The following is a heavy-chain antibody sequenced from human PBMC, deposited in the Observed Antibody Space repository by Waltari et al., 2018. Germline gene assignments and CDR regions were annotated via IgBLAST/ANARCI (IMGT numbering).Heavy chain of an antibody. CDR1: GGSISSYY. D-gene: IGHD3-16*01. CDR3: ARGGFWGRVDY. CDR2: IYTSGST. Sequence: QVQLQESGPGLVKPSETLSLTCTVPGGSISSYYWSWIRQPPGKGLEWIGYIYTSGSTNYNPSLKSRVTISVDTSKNQFSLKLSSVTAADTAVYYCARGGFWGRVDYWGQGTLVTVSS. J-gene: IGHJ4*02. V-gene: IGHV4-4*09.